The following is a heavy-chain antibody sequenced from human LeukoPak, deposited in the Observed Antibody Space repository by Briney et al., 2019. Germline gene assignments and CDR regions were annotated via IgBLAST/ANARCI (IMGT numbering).Heavy chain of an antibody. D-gene: IGHD6-19*01. CDR3: ARQTAVAGRYNWFDP. CDR2: IIPIFGTA. J-gene: IGHJ5*02. CDR1: GYTFTSYD. V-gene: IGHV1-69*13. Sequence: SVKVSCKASGYTFTSYDINWVRQAPGQGLEWMGGIIPIFGTANYAQKFQGRVTITADESTSTAYMELSSLRSEDTAVYYCARQTAVAGRYNWFDPWGQGTLVTVSS.